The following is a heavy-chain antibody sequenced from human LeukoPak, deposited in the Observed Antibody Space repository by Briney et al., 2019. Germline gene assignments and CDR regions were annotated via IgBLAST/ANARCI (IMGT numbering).Heavy chain of an antibody. V-gene: IGHV4-30-4*08. Sequence: SETLSLTCTVSGGSISSSSYYWGWIRQPPGKGLEWIGYIYYSGSTYYNPSLKSRVTISVDTSKNLFSLKLSSVTAADTAVYYCARVLGYCSSTSCYTLYYFDYWGQGTLVTVSS. J-gene: IGHJ4*02. D-gene: IGHD2-2*02. CDR1: GGSISSSSYY. CDR3: ARVLGYCSSTSCYTLYYFDY. CDR2: IYYSGST.